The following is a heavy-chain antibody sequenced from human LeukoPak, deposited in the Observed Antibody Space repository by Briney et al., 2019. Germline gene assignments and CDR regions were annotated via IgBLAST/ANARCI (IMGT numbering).Heavy chain of an antibody. Sequence: AGGSLRLSCAASGFTFSSYGMHWVRQAPGKGLEWVAFIRYDGSNKYYADSVKGRFTISRDNSKNTLYLQMNSLRAEDTAVYYCAKDRRRRSSGYYAVDYWGQGTLVTVSS. CDR2: IRYDGSNK. J-gene: IGHJ4*02. D-gene: IGHD3-22*01. CDR3: AKDRRRRSSGYYAVDY. CDR1: GFTFSSYG. V-gene: IGHV3-30*02.